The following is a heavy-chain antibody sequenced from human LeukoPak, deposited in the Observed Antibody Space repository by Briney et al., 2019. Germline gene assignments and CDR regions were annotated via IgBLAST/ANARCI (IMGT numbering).Heavy chain of an antibody. CDR1: GGSISNY. J-gene: IGHJ4*02. CDR3: ARHILTGPFGY. CDR2: IYYSGST. Sequence: PSETLSLTCTVSGGSISNYWSWIRQPPGKGLEWIGYIYYSGSTNYNPSLKSRVTISVDTSKNQFSLKLSSVTAADTAVYYCARHILTGPFGYWGQGTLVTVSS. V-gene: IGHV4-59*01. D-gene: IGHD3-9*01.